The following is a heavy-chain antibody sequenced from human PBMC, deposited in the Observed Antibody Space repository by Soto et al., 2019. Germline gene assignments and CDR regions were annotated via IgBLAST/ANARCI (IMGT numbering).Heavy chain of an antibody. CDR3: ARVFFFQAEDGIRDTVPVSAFLLNRSSDL. CDR2: IWYDGSNK. Sequence: PGQGLEWVAVIWYDGSNKYYADSVKGRFTISRDNSKKTLYLQMNSLRAEDTAVYYCARVFFFQAEDGIRDTVPVSAFLLNRSSDL. D-gene: IGHD2-15*01. J-gene: IGHJ2*01. V-gene: IGHV3-33*01.